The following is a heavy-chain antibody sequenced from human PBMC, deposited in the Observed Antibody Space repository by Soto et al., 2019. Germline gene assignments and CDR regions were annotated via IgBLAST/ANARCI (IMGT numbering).Heavy chain of an antibody. J-gene: IGHJ4*02. D-gene: IGHD2-2*01. CDR3: ARDGPPMDY. CDR2: VSAYNGNT. Sequence: QVQLVQSGAEVKKPGASVKVSCKASGYTFTSYYISWVRQAPGQGLEWMGWVSAYNGNTHYAQKVQGRVTMTTDTTTTTVYMDLRSLRSDDTAVYYCARDGPPMDYWGQGTLVTVSS. V-gene: IGHV1-18*01. CDR1: GYTFTSYY.